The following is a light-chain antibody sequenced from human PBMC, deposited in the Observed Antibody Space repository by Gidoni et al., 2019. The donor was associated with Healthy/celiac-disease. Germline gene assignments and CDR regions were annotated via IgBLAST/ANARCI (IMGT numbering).Light chain of an antibody. CDR1: SSNIGSNY. J-gene: IGLJ1*01. CDR3: AAWDDSLRRV. CDR2: SNN. Sequence: QSVLTQPPSASGTPGQRVTISCSGSSSNIGSNYVYWYQQLPGTAPKLLIYSNNQRPSGVPDRLSGSKSGTSASLAISGLRSEDEADYYCAAWDDSLRRVFGTGTKVTVL. V-gene: IGLV1-47*02.